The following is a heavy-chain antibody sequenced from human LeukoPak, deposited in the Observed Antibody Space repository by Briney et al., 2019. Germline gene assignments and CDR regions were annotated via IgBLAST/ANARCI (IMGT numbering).Heavy chain of an antibody. Sequence: SETLSLTCAVYGGSFSGYYWGWIRQPPGKGLEWIGSIYYSGSTYYNPSLTSRVTMSIDTSKNQFSLKLSSVTAADTAVYYCAIELRRDGNNVKSYWGQGTLVTVSS. CDR1: GGSFSGYY. CDR2: IYYSGST. CDR3: AIELRRDGNNVKSY. V-gene: IGHV4-39*01. J-gene: IGHJ4*02. D-gene: IGHD5-24*01.